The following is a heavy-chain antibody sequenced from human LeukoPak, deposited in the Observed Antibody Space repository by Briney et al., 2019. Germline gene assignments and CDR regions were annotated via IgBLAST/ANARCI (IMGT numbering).Heavy chain of an antibody. V-gene: IGHV3-48*01. CDR1: GFTFSSYS. CDR2: ISSSSSSI. J-gene: IGHJ4*02. CDR3: ARADYGDYEYYFDY. D-gene: IGHD4-17*01. Sequence: PGGSLRLSCAASGFTFSSYSMNWVRQAPGKGLEWVSYISSSSSSIYYADSVKGRFTISRYNAKNSLYLQMKSLRAEETAVYYCARADYGDYEYYFDYWGQGTLVTVSS.